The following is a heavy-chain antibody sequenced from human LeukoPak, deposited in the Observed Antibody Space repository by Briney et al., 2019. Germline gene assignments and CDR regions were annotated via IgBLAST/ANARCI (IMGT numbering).Heavy chain of an antibody. Sequence: SVKVSCKASGYTFTGYYMHWVRQAPGQGLEWMGRIIPILGIANYAQKFQGRVTITADKSTSTAYMELSSLRSEDTAVYYCARAGMGGATDYFDYWGQGTLVTVSS. CDR3: ARAGMGGATDYFDY. V-gene: IGHV1-69*04. CDR1: GYTFTGYY. J-gene: IGHJ4*02. D-gene: IGHD1-26*01. CDR2: IIPILGIA.